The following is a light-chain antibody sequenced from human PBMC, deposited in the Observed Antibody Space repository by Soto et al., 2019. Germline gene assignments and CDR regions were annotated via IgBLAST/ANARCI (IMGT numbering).Light chain of an antibody. CDR1: QGIRSY. J-gene: IGKJ2*01. CDR2: GAS. CDR3: QQGYSTPST. Sequence: DIQLTQSPSFLSASVGDRVTITCRASQGIRSYLAWYQQRPGKAPELLIYGASTLRPGGASRFSGSGSGTEFTLTISSLQPEDFATYYCQQGYSTPSTFGQGTKLEVK. V-gene: IGKV1-9*01.